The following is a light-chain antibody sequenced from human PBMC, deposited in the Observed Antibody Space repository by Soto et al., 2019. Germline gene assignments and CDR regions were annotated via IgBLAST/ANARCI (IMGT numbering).Light chain of an antibody. CDR2: EVS. J-gene: IGLJ1*01. CDR3: TSYTRDTALV. V-gene: IGLV2-14*01. CDR1: SSDVGTYNY. Sequence: QSVLTQPASVSGSPGQSITVSCTGTSSDVGTYNYVSWYQHHPGKAPKLIIYEVSSRPSGASNRFSGSKSGSTASLTISGLQAEDEADYHCTSYTRDTALVFGTGTKVTVL.